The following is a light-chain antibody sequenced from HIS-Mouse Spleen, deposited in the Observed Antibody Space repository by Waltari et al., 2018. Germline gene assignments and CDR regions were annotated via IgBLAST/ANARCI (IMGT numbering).Light chain of an antibody. V-gene: IGLV2-23*01. CDR1: SSDVGSYNL. CDR2: EGS. CDR3: CSYAGSSTWV. J-gene: IGLJ3*02. Sequence: QSALTQPASVSGSPGQSITISCTGTSSDVGSYNLVSWYQQHPGKAPIVMIYEGSKRPSGVSHRFSGSKSGNTASLTISGLQAADEADYYCCSYAGSSTWVFGGGTKLTVL.